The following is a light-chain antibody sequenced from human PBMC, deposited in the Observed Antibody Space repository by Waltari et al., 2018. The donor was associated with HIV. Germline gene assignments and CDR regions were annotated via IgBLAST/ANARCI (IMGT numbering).Light chain of an antibody. CDR3: QQYNDWPRGP. V-gene: IGKV3-15*01. CDR2: RAS. CDR1: QSVSSN. J-gene: IGKJ2*01. Sequence: EIVLTQSPATLSVSPGERATLSCRASQSVSSNLAWYQQKPGQAPRLLIYRASTRTTVIPARFSGSGSGTDFTLTIISLQSEDFAVYYCQQYNDWPRGPFGQGTRLEIK.